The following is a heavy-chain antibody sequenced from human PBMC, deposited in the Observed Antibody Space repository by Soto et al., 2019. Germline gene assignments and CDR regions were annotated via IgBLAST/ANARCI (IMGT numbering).Heavy chain of an antibody. Sequence: LSVSCAVSGGSIITGCCSWNWIRQPPGKGLEWVGYIYHEGSTYYNPSLKGRATISVDRSKNYFSLKLSSVTAADTGVYFCARGRSTSGYPNFDPWGQGTLVTVSS. V-gene: IGHV4-30-2*01. CDR2: IYHEGST. CDR1: GGSIITGCCS. J-gene: IGHJ5*02. D-gene: IGHD3-22*01. CDR3: ARGRSTSGYPNFDP.